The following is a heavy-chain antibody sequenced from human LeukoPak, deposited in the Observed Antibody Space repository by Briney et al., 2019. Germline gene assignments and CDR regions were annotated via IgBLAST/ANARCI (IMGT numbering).Heavy chain of an antibody. Sequence: GGSLRLSCAASGFTFDDYAMHWVRQAPGKGLEWVSGISWNSGSTSYADSVKGRFTISRDNAKNTLYLQMNSLRAEDTAAYYCATPRGSGSYLAFDYWGQGTLVTVSS. CDR3: ATPRGSGSYLAFDY. V-gene: IGHV3-9*01. CDR2: ISWNSGST. CDR1: GFTFDDYA. J-gene: IGHJ4*02. D-gene: IGHD1-26*01.